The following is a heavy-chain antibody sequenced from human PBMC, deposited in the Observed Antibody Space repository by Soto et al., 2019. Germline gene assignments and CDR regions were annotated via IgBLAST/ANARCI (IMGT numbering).Heavy chain of an antibody. CDR3: TRSIVGTTSSDY. D-gene: IGHD1-26*01. V-gene: IGHV3-72*01. Sequence: EVQLVESGGGLVQPGGSLRLSCAGSGFTFSDNYIDWVRQAPGKGLGWVGRSRDKGNSYSTDYAASVKGRFTVSRDASKNSLYLQMNSLKTEDTALYYCTRSIVGTTSSDYWGQGTLVTVSS. CDR2: SRDKGNSYST. CDR1: GFTFSDNY. J-gene: IGHJ4*02.